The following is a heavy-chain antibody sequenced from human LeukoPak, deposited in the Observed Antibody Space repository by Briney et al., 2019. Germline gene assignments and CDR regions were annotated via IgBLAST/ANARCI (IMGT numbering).Heavy chain of an antibody. V-gene: IGHV4-4*07. CDR2: VYNSGST. CDR3: ARDGPNWGLL. Sequence: SETPSPTCTVSGGSIRGYYWSWIRQPARKGLEWIGRVYNSGSTTYNPCLKSRVTMSIDTSKNEFYLKRTSVTAADTAVYYCARDGPNWGLLWGQGNLVTVSS. CDR1: GGSIRGYY. D-gene: IGHD7-27*01. J-gene: IGHJ4*02.